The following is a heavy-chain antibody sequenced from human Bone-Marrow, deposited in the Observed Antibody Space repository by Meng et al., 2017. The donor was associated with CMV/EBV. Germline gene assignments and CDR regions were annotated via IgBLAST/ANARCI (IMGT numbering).Heavy chain of an antibody. V-gene: IGHV3-30*02. CDR2: IWYDGSNK. CDR3: AKDRAVGGYYDSSGYSDY. CDR1: GFTFSSYG. J-gene: IGHJ4*02. D-gene: IGHD3-22*01. Sequence: GESLKISCAASGFTFSSYGMHWVRQAPGKGLEWVAVIWYDGSNKYYADSVKGRFTISRDNSKNTLYLQMNSLRVEDTAIYYCAKDRAVGGYYDSSGYSDYWGQGTLVTVSS.